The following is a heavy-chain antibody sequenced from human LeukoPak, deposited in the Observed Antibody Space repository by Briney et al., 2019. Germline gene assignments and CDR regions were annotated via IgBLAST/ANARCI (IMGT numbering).Heavy chain of an antibody. Sequence: GGSLRLSCAASGFTISSYTMNWVRQAPGKGLEWVSHITSSGATVYYADSVKGRFTTSRDNAKNSLYLQMNSPRAEDTAVYYCARAGTSSKFYYYMDVWGKGTTVTVS. V-gene: IGHV3-48*04. J-gene: IGHJ6*03. CDR1: GFTISSYT. CDR2: ITSSGATV. CDR3: ARAGTSSKFYYYMDV. D-gene: IGHD1-1*01.